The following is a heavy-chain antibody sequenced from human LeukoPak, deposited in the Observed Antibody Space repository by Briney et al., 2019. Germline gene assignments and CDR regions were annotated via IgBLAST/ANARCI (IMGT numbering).Heavy chain of an antibody. CDR1: GGSISIYY. Sequence: PSETLSLTCTVSGGSISIYYWSWIRQPPGKGLEWIGYVYNSGSTDYNPSLKSRVTISADTSKNQFSLKVNSVTASDTAVYYCVRDREVYYWGQGILVTVSS. V-gene: IGHV4-59*01. D-gene: IGHD1-26*01. J-gene: IGHJ4*02. CDR2: VYNSGST. CDR3: VRDREVYY.